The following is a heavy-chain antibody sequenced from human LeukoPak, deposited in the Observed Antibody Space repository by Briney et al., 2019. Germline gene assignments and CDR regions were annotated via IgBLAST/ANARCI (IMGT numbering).Heavy chain of an antibody. Sequence: SETLSLTCTVSGVSISSYYWSWIRQPPGKGLEWIGYIYYSGSTNYNPSLKSRVTISVDTSKNQFSLKLSSVTAADTAVYYCARDLGYGDYNWFDPWGQGTLVTVSS. CDR1: GVSISSYY. J-gene: IGHJ5*02. CDR2: IYYSGST. V-gene: IGHV4-59*01. CDR3: ARDLGYGDYNWFDP. D-gene: IGHD4-17*01.